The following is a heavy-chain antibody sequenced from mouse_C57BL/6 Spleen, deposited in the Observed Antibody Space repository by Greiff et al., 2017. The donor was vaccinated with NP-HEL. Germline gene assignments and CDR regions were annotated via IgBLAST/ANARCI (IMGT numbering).Heavy chain of an antibody. CDR1: GYAFSSSW. CDR2: IHPGDGDT. CDR3: TPITTVGDYAIDY. D-gene: IGHD1-1*01. J-gene: IGHJ4*01. Sequence: QVQLQQSGPELVKPGASVKISCKASGYAFSSSWMNWVKQRPGKGLEWIGRIHPGDGDTNYNGKFKGKATLTADKTSSTAYMQLSSLTSEDSAVYFCTPITTVGDYAIDYWGQGTSVTVSS. V-gene: IGHV1-82*01.